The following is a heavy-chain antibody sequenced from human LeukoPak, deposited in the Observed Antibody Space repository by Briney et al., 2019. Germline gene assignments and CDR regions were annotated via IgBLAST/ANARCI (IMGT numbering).Heavy chain of an antibody. CDR1: GFTFNTYA. Sequence: GGSLRLSCAASGFTFNTYAMTWVRQAPGKGLEWVSAIYGDAIYGDAASHYADSVKGRFTISRDNAKNTLYLQMNRLSAEDTALYYCARDTVPLGAPGENGDFFDCWGQGTLVTVSS. CDR3: ARDTVPLGAPGENGDFFDC. D-gene: IGHD3-16*01. V-gene: IGHV3-23*01. J-gene: IGHJ4*02. CDR2: IYGDAIYGDAAS.